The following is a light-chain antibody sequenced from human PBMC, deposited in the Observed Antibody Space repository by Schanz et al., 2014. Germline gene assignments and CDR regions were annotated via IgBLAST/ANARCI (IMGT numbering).Light chain of an antibody. CDR1: SSNIGSNT. CDR2: SNH. Sequence: QSVLTQPPSASGTPGQRVTISCSGSSSNIGSNTVNWYQQLPGTAPKLLIYSNHQRPSGVPDRFSGSKSGTSASLAISGLQSDDEADFYCAAWDDSLNGGVFGTGTKLTVL. CDR3: AAWDDSLNGGV. J-gene: IGLJ1*01. V-gene: IGLV1-44*01.